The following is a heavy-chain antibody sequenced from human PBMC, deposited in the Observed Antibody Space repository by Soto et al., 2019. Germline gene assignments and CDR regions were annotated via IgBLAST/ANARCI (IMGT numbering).Heavy chain of an antibody. D-gene: IGHD6-19*01. J-gene: IGHJ2*01. V-gene: IGHV5-51*01. CDR2: IYPGDSDT. CDR3: ARRRTRIAVAGSWYFDL. CDR1: GYSFTSYW. Sequence: GESLKISCKGSGYSFTSYWIGWVRQMPGKGPEWMGIIYPGDSDTRYSPSFQGQVAISADKSISTAYLQWSSLKASDTAMYYCARRRTRIAVAGSWYFDLWGRGTLVTVSS.